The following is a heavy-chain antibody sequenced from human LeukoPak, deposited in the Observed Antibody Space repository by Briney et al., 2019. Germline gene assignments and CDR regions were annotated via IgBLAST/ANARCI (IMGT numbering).Heavy chain of an antibody. CDR2: IIPIFGTA. CDR3: AREGGDLYYFDY. V-gene: IGHV1-69*01. CDR1: GGTFSSFA. J-gene: IGHJ4*02. D-gene: IGHD2-21*02. Sequence: SVKVSCKASGGTFSSFAISWVRQAPGQGLEWMGGIIPIFGTANYAQKFQGRVTITADESTSTAYMELSSLRSEDTAVYYCAREGGDLYYFDYWGQGTLVTVSS.